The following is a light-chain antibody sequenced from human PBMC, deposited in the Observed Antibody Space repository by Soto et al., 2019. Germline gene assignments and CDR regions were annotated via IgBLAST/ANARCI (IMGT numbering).Light chain of an antibody. CDR2: DAS. V-gene: IGKV1-5*01. CDR3: QQYNGYSTWT. CDR1: QCISRW. Sequence: DIQLTQSPSTLSASVGDRVTIACRASQCISRWLAWYQQKPGKAPKVLIWDASSLHSGVPSRFSGSGSGTECTLTVSSLQPDDFATYYCQQYNGYSTWTFGQGTKVEIK. J-gene: IGKJ1*01.